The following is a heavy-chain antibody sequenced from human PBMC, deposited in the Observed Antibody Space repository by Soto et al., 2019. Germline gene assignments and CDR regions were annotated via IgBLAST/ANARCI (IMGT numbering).Heavy chain of an antibody. CDR3: ARLRADCGCGNCYAYYFDY. CDR2: IYPGDSDT. CDR1: EYSFVSHW. D-gene: IGHD2-21*01. V-gene: IGHV5-51*01. J-gene: IGHJ4*02. Sequence: VQLVQSGAEVKKSGESLKISCKGSEYSFVSHWIGWVRQMPGKGLEWMGIIYPGDSDTRYSPSFQGQVTISDDKSISTAYLRWSSLEASDTAMYYCARLRADCGCGNCYAYYFDYWGQGTLVTVSS.